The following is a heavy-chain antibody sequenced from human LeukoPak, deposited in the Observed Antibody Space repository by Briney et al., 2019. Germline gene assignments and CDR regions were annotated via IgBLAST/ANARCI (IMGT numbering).Heavy chain of an antibody. V-gene: IGHV3-7*01. CDR2: IKQDGSET. J-gene: IGHJ4*02. CDR3: GRHTGPYLNY. Sequence: GGSLRLSCAASGFTFSTYWMTWLRQAPGKGLEWVANIKQDGSETYYVDSVKGRFTISRDNAKNSLYLQMNSLIAEDTAVYYWGRHTGPYLNYGGRETLVTVPS. D-gene: IGHD2-8*02. CDR1: GFTFSTYW.